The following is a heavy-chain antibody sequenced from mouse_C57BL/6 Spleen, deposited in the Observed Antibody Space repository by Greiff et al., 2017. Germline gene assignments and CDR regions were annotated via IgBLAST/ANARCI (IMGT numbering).Heavy chain of an antibody. CDR2: IYPGSGST. Sequence: QVQLQQSGAELVKPGASVKMSCKASGYTFTSYWITWVKQRPGQGLEWIGDIYPGSGSTNYNEKFKSKATLTVDTSSSTAYMQLSSLTSEDSAVYYCARRDYCGSSYGDPWFAYWGQGTLVTVSA. V-gene: IGHV1-55*01. CDR1: GYTFTSYW. CDR3: ARRDYCGSSYGDPWFAY. D-gene: IGHD1-1*01. J-gene: IGHJ3*01.